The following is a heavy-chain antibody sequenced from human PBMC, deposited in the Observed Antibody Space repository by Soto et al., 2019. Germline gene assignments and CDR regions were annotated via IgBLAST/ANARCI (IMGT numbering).Heavy chain of an antibody. CDR3: ARDDRSVSGVVTLDH. D-gene: IGHD3-3*01. CDR1: GYSFKKYA. J-gene: IGHJ4*02. V-gene: IGHV1-3*01. Sequence: AAVKVSCKATGYSFKKYAVHWGRQAPGQRLEWMGFTNEGSGNTRFSQKFQGRISITRDTSASTVYLDLSSLTSEDTAIYYCARDDRSVSGVVTLDHWGPGTLVT. CDR2: TNEGSGNT.